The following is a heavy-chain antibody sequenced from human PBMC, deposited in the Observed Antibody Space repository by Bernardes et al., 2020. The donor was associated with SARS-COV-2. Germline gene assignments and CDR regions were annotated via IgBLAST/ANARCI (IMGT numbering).Heavy chain of an antibody. CDR1: GGSISSSSYY. D-gene: IGHD2-15*01. J-gene: IGHJ5*02. CDR2: IYYSGST. CDR3: ARQRHGYCSGGSCYRFDP. Sequence: SETLSLTCTVSGGSISSSSYYWGWIRQPPGKGLEWIGSIYYSGSTYYNPSLKSRVTISVDTSKNQFSLKLSSVTAADTAVYYCARQRHGYCSGGSCYRFDPWGQGTLVTVSS. V-gene: IGHV4-39*01.